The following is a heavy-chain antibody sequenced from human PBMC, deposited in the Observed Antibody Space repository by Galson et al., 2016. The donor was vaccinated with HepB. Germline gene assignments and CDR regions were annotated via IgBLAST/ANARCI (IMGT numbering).Heavy chain of an antibody. J-gene: IGHJ4*02. CDR3: ARSSRAAMFAYFAF. CDR1: GFTFSNYA. V-gene: IGHV1-3*01. CDR2: INADNGDT. Sequence: SVKVSCKASGFTFSNYAIHCIRQAPGQRLVWMGWINADNGDTKYSHDFQARVTSSSDTSASTVYMALSSLRSEDTAVYYRARSSRAAMFAYFAFWGQGTLVTVSS. D-gene: IGHD2-2*01.